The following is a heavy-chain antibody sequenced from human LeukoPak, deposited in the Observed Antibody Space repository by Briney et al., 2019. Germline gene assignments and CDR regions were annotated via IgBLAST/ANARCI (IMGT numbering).Heavy chain of an antibody. CDR3: ARDGYTYGDNGFDP. CDR2: INPNSGGT. V-gene: IGHV1-2*02. D-gene: IGHD5-18*01. J-gene: IGHJ5*02. CDR1: GYTFTGYY. Sequence: GASVKVSCKASGYTFTGYYMHWVRQAPGQGLEWMGWINPNSGGTSYARKFQGRVTMTRDTSISTAYMEVTRLTSDDAAVYYCARDGYTYGDNGFDPWGQGTLVTVSS.